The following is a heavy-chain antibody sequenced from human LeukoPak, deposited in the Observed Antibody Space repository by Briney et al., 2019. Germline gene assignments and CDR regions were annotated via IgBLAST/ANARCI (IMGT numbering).Heavy chain of an antibody. Sequence: GGSLRLSCAASGFTFSSFWMSWVRQAPGKGREWVANIKQEGREKYYVDSVKGRFTISRDNPKNSLYLQMNSLRAEDTAVYYCARGGVNTFWSGYYGDAFDIWGQGTMVTVSS. V-gene: IGHV3-7*01. J-gene: IGHJ3*02. D-gene: IGHD3-3*01. CDR2: IKQEGREK. CDR3: ARGGVNTFWSGYYGDAFDI. CDR1: GFTFSSFW.